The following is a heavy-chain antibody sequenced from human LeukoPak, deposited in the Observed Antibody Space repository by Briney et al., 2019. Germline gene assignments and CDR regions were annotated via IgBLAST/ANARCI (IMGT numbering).Heavy chain of an antibody. V-gene: IGHV1-46*01. CDR2: INPSGRGT. D-gene: IGHD6-25*01. J-gene: IGHJ4*02. Sequence: ASVKVSCQTSGYTFTNYYVHWVRQAPGQGLAWMGIINPSGRGTTYAQKFQGRVTMTRDTPTSTVYMELSSLRCDDTALYYCARQYSSGYFFLDYWGQGTLVTVSS. CDR3: ARQYSSGYFFLDY. CDR1: GYTFTNYY.